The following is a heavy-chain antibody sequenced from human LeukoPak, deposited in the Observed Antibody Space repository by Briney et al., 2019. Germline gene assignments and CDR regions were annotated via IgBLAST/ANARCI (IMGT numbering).Heavy chain of an antibody. CDR1: GFTFSSFW. V-gene: IGHV3-48*01. CDR3: ASAYSGSPDY. CDR2: ISSSSSTI. Sequence: AGGSLRLSCAASGFTFSSFWMHWVRQAPGKGLEWVSYISSSSSTIYYADSVKGRFTISRDNAKNSLYLQMNSLRAEDTAVYYCASAYSGSPDYWGQGTLVTVSS. J-gene: IGHJ4*02. D-gene: IGHD1-26*01.